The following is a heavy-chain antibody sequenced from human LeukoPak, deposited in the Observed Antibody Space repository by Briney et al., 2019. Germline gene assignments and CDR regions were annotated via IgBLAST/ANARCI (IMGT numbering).Heavy chain of an antibody. Sequence: PSETLSLTCTVSGGSISSYYWSWIRQPGGKGLDRIGRIYTSGSTNYNPSLKSRVTMSVDTSKNQFSLKLSSVTAADTAVYYCARDSKGYFQHWGQGTLVTVSS. CDR2: IYTSGST. V-gene: IGHV4-4*07. CDR3: ARDSKGYFQH. J-gene: IGHJ1*01. CDR1: GGSISSYY.